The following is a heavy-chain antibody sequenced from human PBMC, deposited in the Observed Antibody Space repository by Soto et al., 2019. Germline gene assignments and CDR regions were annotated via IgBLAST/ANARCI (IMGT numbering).Heavy chain of an antibody. D-gene: IGHD3-16*01. CDR3: ARGRRYFGAARGRADAFDI. Sequence: PGGSLRLSCAASGFTFSSYGMHWVRQAPGKGLEWVAVIWYDGSNKYYADSVKGRFTISRDNSKNTLYLQMNSLRAEDTAVYYCARGRRYFGAARGRADAFDIWGQGTIVTVSS. V-gene: IGHV3-33*01. CDR2: IWYDGSNK. CDR1: GFTFSSYG. J-gene: IGHJ3*02.